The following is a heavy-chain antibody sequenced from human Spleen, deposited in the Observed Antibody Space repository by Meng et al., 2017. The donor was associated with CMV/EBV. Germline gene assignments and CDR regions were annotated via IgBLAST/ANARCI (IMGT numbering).Heavy chain of an antibody. V-gene: IGHV4-34*01. Sequence: HVQLTRWGAGLLKPSETLSLTCSVYGGSFSGYYWSWIRQPPGKGLEWIGEINHSGSTNYNPSLKSRVTISVDTSKNQFSLKLSSVTAADTAVYYCARLRGSGYYRWGQGTLVTVSS. CDR3: ARLRGSGYYR. D-gene: IGHD5-12*01. CDR1: GGSFSGYY. J-gene: IGHJ5*02. CDR2: INHSGST.